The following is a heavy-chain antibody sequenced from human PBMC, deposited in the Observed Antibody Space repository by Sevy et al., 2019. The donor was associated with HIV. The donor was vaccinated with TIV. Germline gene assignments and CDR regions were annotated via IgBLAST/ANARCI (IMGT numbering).Heavy chain of an antibody. CDR2: ISSLSNYI. J-gene: IGHJ6*02. CDR1: GFTFSTYT. CDR3: ARDYSNSWYGMDV. D-gene: IGHD4-4*01. Sequence: GGSLRLSCAASGFTFSTYTMNWVRQAPGEGLEWVSSISSLSNYIYYADSVRGRFTISRDNAKNSVYLQMNSLRAEDTAVYYCARDYSNSWYGMDVWGQGTTVTVSS. V-gene: IGHV3-21*01.